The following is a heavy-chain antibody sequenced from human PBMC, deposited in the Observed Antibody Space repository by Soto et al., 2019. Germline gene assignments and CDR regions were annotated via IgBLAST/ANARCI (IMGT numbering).Heavy chain of an antibody. Sequence: QLQESGPGLVKPSETLSLTCTVSGASISSYYWSWIRQPAGKGLEWIGRIYTNMNTNYNPSLKSRVTMSVDTSKNQFSLRLSSVTAADTAVYYCVRRWGGYGGHDLWDYFDYWGQGILVTVSS. CDR3: VRRWGGYGGHDLWDYFDY. CDR1: GASISSYY. V-gene: IGHV4-4*07. J-gene: IGHJ4*02. D-gene: IGHD5-12*01. CDR2: IYTNMNT.